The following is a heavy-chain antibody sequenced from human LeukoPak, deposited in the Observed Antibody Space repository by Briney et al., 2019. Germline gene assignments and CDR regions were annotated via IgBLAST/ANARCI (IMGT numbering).Heavy chain of an antibody. J-gene: IGHJ4*02. CDR1: GGSISSGGYS. Sequence: PSQTLSLTCAVSGGSISSGGYSWSWIRQPPGKGLEWIGYIYHSGSTYYNPSLKSRVTISVDRSKNQFSLKLSSVTAADTAVYYCARVVWFGELHIDYWGQGTLVTVSS. CDR3: ARVVWFGELHIDY. D-gene: IGHD3-10*01. CDR2: IYHSGST. V-gene: IGHV4-30-2*01.